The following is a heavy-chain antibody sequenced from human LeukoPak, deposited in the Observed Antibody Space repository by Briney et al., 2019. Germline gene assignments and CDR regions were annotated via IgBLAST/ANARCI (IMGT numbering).Heavy chain of an antibody. CDR2: ISYDGSNK. CDR1: GFTFSSYA. V-gene: IGHV3-30*04. Sequence: GGSLRLSCAASGFTFSSYAMHWVRQAPGKGLEWVAVISYDGSNKYYADSVKGRFTISRDNSKNTLYLQMNSLRAEDTAVYYCAREGGYSGSYRDCYFDYWGQGTLVTVSS. CDR3: AREGGYSGSYRDCYFDY. J-gene: IGHJ4*02. D-gene: IGHD1-26*01.